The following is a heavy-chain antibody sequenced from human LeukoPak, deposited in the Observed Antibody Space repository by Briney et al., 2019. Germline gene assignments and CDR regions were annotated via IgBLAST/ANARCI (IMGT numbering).Heavy chain of an antibody. D-gene: IGHD1-26*01. CDR2: LGGSGDNT. J-gene: IGHJ2*01. Sequence: PGGSLRLSCEASRFTFSNYAMNWVRQPPGKGLNWVSGLGGSGDNTYYAVSVKGRFTISRDNSKNTLYLQMSSLRAEDTAVYFCAKGAGAGLYWYFDLWGRGTLVTVSS. V-gene: IGHV3-23*01. CDR1: RFTFSNYA. CDR3: AKGAGAGLYWYFDL.